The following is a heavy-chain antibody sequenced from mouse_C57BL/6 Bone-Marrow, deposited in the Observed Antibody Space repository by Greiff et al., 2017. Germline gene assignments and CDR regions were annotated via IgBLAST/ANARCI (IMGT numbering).Heavy chain of an antibody. J-gene: IGHJ2*02. V-gene: IGHV1-15*01. D-gene: IGHD5-1*01. Sequence: QVQLQQSGPELVQPGASVTMSCKASGYTFTDYEMHWVKQTPVHGLEWIGALDPETGGTAYNQKFKGKAILTAAKSSSTASMELRSLTSEDSAVYYCTRDLLPVIAFDYWGQGTSLTVSS. CDR1: GYTFTDYE. CDR3: TRDLLPVIAFDY. CDR2: LDPETGGT.